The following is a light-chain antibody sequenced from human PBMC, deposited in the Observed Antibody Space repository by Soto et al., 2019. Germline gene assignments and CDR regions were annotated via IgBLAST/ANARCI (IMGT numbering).Light chain of an antibody. V-gene: IGKV3-15*01. CDR2: GAS. Sequence: EIVLTQSPATLSVSPGESATLSCRASQSISSNLDWYQQKPGQSTRLLIYGASSRATGVPVRFSGSGSGVAFTLTISGLQSEDFAVYHCQQYNQWPGTFGQGTKVEIK. CDR1: QSISSN. CDR3: QQYNQWPGT. J-gene: IGKJ1*01.